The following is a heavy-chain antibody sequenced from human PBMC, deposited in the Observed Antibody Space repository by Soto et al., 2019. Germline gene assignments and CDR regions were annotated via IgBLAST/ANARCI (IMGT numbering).Heavy chain of an antibody. D-gene: IGHD3-10*01. CDR1: RGSISSSNNS. CDR2: VYYFGTX. J-gene: IGHJ1*01. Sequence: SETRSLTSTASRGSISSSNNSWGWIRQPPGKDLEWVGSVYYFGTXXYNPALEXXVTISVATSNXQFAPTRISVTAADTAVYYCATVSFGESQHWGQGTLVX. V-gene: IGHV4-39*01. CDR3: ATVSFGESQH.